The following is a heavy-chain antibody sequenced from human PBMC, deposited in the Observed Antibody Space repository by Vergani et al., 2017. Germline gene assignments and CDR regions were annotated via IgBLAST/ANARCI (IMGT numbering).Heavy chain of an antibody. CDR2: IITFFGTT. Sequence: QVQLVQSGAEVKKPGSSVKVSCKASGGTFSSYTISWVRQVPGQGLEWMGRIITFFGTTDYAQKFQGRFTIIADEFTKTVDMQLSNLRSEDTAVYYCGRGSDNYNWGQGTLVTVSS. J-gene: IGHJ4*02. D-gene: IGHD5-24*01. V-gene: IGHV1-69*08. CDR3: GRGSDNYN. CDR1: GGTFSSYT.